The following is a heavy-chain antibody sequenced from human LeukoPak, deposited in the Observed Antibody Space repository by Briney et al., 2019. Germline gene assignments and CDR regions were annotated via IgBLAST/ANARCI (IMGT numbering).Heavy chain of an antibody. D-gene: IGHD1-26*01. V-gene: IGHV3-21*01. CDR3: AREASGSPGSAFDI. CDR1: GFTFSSYS. J-gene: IGHJ3*02. CDR2: ISSSSSYI. Sequence: PGGSLRLSCAASGFTFSSYSMNWVRQAPGKGLEWVSSISSSSSYIYYADSVKGRFTISRDNAKNSLYLQMNSLRAEDTAVYYCAREASGSPGSAFDIWGQGTMVTVSS.